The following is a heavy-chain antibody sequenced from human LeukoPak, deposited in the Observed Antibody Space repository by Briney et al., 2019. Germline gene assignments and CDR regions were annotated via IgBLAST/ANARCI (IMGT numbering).Heavy chain of an antibody. V-gene: IGHV3-15*01. CDR3: VKQGGVAVAGYFDY. Sequence: PGGSLRLSCAASGFTFGTYWMSWVRQAPGKGLEWVGRIKNKGDGGTTDYAAPVKGRFTISRDNSKNTLYLQMNSLRAEDTAVYQCVKQGGVAVAGYFDYWGQGTLVTVSS. CDR1: GFTFGTYW. CDR2: IKNKGDGGTT. D-gene: IGHD6-13*01. J-gene: IGHJ4*02.